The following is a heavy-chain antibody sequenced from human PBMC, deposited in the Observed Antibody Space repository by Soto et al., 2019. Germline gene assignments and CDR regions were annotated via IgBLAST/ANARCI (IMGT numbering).Heavy chain of an antibody. D-gene: IGHD2-15*01. J-gene: IGHJ6*02. Sequence: GGSLRLSCAASGLTLTDAWMNWVRQTPGKGLEWVGRIRSNIDGGTADYAAPVKGRFAISIDESKNTLYLQMNSLKTEDTGVYFCTTDSGEVARPPIYYFYGMDVWGQGTTVTVSS. CDR1: GLTLTDAW. CDR2: IRSNIDGGTA. CDR3: TTDSGEVARPPIYYFYGMDV. V-gene: IGHV3-15*07.